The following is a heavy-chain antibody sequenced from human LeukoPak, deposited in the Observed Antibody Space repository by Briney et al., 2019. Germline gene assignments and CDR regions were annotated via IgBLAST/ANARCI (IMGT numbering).Heavy chain of an antibody. D-gene: IGHD3-22*01. CDR2: INHSGST. CDR1: GESFNGYY. V-gene: IGHV4-34*01. J-gene: IGHJ4*02. CDR3: ARGRPSGFVGY. Sequence: PSETLSLTCAVYGESFNGYYWTWIRQPPGKGLEWIGEINHSGSTNYNPSLKSRVTISIDTSRNQFSLKLSSLTAADTAVYYCARGRPSGFVGYRGQGTLVTVSS.